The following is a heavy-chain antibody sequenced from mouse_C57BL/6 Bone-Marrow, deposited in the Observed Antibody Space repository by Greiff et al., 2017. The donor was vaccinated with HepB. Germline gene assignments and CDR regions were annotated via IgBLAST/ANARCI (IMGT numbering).Heavy chain of an antibody. J-gene: IGHJ4*01. V-gene: IGHV5-9-1*02. CDR3: TRGSSPESLSDY. D-gene: IGHD2-3*01. CDR2: ISSGGAYI. Sequence: EVQLQQSGEGLVKPGGSLKLSCAASGFTFSSYAMSWVRQTPEKRLEWVAYISSGGAYIYYADTVKGRFTISRDNARNTLYLQMSSLKSEDTAMYYCTRGSSPESLSDYWGKGTSVTVSS. CDR1: GFTFSSYA.